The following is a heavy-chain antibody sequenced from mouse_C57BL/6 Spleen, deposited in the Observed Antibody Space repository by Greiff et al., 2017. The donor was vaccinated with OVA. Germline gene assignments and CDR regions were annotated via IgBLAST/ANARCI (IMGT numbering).Heavy chain of an antibody. V-gene: IGHV1-5*01. CDR2: IYPGNSDT. D-gene: IGHD1-1*01. Sequence: VQLQQSVTVLARPGASVKMSCKTSGYTFTSYWMHWVKQRPGQGLEWIGAIYPGNSDTSYNQKFKGKAKLTAVTSASTAYMELSSLTNEDSAVYYCTRSRYGSSPYYFDYWGQGTTLTVSS. CDR3: TRSRYGSSPYYFDY. CDR1: GYTFTSYW. J-gene: IGHJ2*01.